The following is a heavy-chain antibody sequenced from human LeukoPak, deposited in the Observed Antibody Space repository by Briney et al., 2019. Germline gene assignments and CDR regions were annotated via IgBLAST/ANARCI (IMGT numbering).Heavy chain of an antibody. D-gene: IGHD1-26*01. V-gene: IGHV3-48*04. CDR2: ISSSSSTV. J-gene: IGHJ3*02. CDR3: ARASYFWAFDI. Sequence: AGGSLRLSCAASGFTFSSYSMNWVRQAPGKGLEWVSYISSSSSTVYYADSVKGRFTISRDNAKNSLYLQMNSLRAEDTAVYYCARASYFWAFDIWGQGTMVTVSS. CDR1: GFTFSSYS.